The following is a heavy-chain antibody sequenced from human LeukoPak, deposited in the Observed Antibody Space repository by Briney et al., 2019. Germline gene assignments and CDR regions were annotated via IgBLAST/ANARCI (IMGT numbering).Heavy chain of an antibody. J-gene: IGHJ4*02. CDR2: ISANSGNT. Sequence: ASVTLSCTASGYTFTINDVSWVRQPPGQGHGRVGWISANSGNTNYARKLQGRVTMTTDTSTTTAYMELRSLTSDDTAVYYCARGGYINCYDYWGQGTLVTVSS. V-gene: IGHV1-18*01. CDR3: ARGGYINCYDY. CDR1: GYTFTIND. D-gene: IGHD5-18*01.